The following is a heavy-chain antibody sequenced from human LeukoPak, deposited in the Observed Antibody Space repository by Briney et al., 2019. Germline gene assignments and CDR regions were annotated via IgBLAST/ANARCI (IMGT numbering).Heavy chain of an antibody. CDR1: GGSFSGHY. J-gene: IGHJ4*02. CDR3: AGEVVGATTFDY. V-gene: IGHV4-59*11. CDR2: IYYSGST. D-gene: IGHD1-26*01. Sequence: SETLSLTCAVSGGSFSGHYWSWIRQPPGKGLEWIGYIYYSGSTNYNPSLKSRVTISVDTSKNQFSLRLSSVTAADTAVYYCAGEVVGATTFDYWGQGTLVTVSS.